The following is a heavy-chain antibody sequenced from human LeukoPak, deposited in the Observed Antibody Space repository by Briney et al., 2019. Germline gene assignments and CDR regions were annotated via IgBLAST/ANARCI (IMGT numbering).Heavy chain of an antibody. J-gene: IGHJ4*02. CDR1: GFTLRSYW. V-gene: IGHV3-7*01. Sequence: PGGSLRLSCAASGFTLRSYWMSWVRQAPGKGLEWVANINQDGSERYYVDFVKGRFTISRDNAKNSLYLHMSSLRADDTAVYYCARDYGDENWGQGTLVTVSS. CDR3: ARDYGDEN. D-gene: IGHD4-17*01. CDR2: INQDGSER.